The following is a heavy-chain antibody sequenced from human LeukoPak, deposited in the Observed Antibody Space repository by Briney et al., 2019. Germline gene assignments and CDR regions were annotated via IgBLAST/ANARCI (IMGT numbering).Heavy chain of an antibody. CDR3: ARDGLRFLEWLDEDYYYMDV. CDR2: ISSSSSTI. Sequence: GGSLRLSCAASGFTFSSYSMNWVRQAPGKGLEWVSYISSSSSTIYYADSVKGRFTISRDNAKNSLYLQMNSLRAEDTAVYYCARDGLRFLEWLDEDYYYMDVWGKGTTVTVSS. J-gene: IGHJ6*03. V-gene: IGHV3-48*01. D-gene: IGHD3-3*01. CDR1: GFTFSSYS.